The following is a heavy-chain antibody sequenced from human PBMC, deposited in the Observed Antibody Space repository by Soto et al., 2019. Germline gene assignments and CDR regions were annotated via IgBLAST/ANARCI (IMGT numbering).Heavy chain of an antibody. J-gene: IGHJ4*02. CDR1: GFTFSNYA. CDR2: ISYDGSNK. D-gene: IGHD6-19*01. V-gene: IGHV3-30-3*01. Sequence: GGFLRLSCAASGFTFSNYAIHWVRQAPGKGLEWVAAISYDGSNKYYADSVKGRFTISRDNSKSTLYLQVNSLRADDTAVYYCARGTSSGWYYFDYWGQGTLVTVSS. CDR3: ARGTSSGWYYFDY.